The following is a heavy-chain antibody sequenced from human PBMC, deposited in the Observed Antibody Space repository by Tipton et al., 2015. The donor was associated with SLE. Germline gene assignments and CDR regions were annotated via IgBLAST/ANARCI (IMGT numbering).Heavy chain of an antibody. D-gene: IGHD1-26*01. J-gene: IGHJ2*01. CDR3: ARDYSGSYAPGWYFDL. Sequence: SLRLSCAASGFTFSSYSMNWVRQAPGKGLEWVSSISSSSYIYYADSVKGRFTISRDNAKNSLYLQMNSLRAEDTAVYYCARDYSGSYAPGWYFDLWGRGTLVTVSS. V-gene: IGHV3-21*01. CDR1: GFTFSSYS. CDR2: ISSSSYI.